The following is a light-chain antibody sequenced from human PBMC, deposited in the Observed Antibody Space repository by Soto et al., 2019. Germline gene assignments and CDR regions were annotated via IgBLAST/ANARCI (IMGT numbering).Light chain of an antibody. J-gene: IGKJ1*01. CDR2: DAS. CDR1: QSVSNF. V-gene: IGKV3-11*01. Sequence: EIVLTQSPATLSLSPGERATLSCRASQSVSNFFACYQQKHGQDPRLLITDASTRATGLPGRFSGSGSGTDFSITISMLEPEDFAVYCCQQRSYWPWTFGQGTKVEIK. CDR3: QQRSYWPWT.